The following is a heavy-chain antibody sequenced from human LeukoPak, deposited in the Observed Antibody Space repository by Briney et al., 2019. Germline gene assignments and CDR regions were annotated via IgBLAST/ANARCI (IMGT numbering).Heavy chain of an antibody. Sequence: ASVKVSCKASGYTFTSYDINWVRQATGQGLEWMGWMNPNSGNTGYAQKFQGRVTMTRNTSISTAYMELSSLRSEDTAVYYCARDWDYDFWSGYYGLAYWGQGTLVTVSS. V-gene: IGHV1-8*01. CDR2: MNPNSGNT. CDR3: ARDWDYDFWSGYYGLAY. CDR1: GYTFTSYD. J-gene: IGHJ4*02. D-gene: IGHD3-3*01.